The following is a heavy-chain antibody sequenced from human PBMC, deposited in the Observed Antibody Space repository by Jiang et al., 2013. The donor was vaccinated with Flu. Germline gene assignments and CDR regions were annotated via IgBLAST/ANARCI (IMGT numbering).Heavy chain of an antibody. CDR3: ARRGGANGWGDFDF. J-gene: IGHJ3*01. CDR2: SSHTDTAT. V-gene: IGHV3-23*04. Sequence: VQLVESGGGLIQPGGSLRLSCAASGFTFASYAMNWVRQAPGRGLEWVSTSSHTDTATYYADSVKDRFTISRDDSKNTLYLQMNSLRVDDTAIYYCARRGGANGWGDFDFWGQGTMVTVSS. CDR1: GFTFASYA. D-gene: IGHD6-19*01.